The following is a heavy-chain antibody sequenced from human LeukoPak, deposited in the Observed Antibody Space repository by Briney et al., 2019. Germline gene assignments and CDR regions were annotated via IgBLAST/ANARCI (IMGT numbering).Heavy chain of an antibody. V-gene: IGHV3-23*01. Sequence: GGSLRLSCATSGFTFTYAMSWVRQTPGKGLEWVSAFSSSGGNTYYAHSVRGRFTISRDNAKSSLYLQMNSLRADDTAVYYCATSRGYFFRWFQHWGQGTLVTVSS. CDR2: FSSSGGNT. D-gene: IGHD3-22*01. CDR1: GFTFTYA. J-gene: IGHJ1*01. CDR3: ATSRGYFFRWFQH.